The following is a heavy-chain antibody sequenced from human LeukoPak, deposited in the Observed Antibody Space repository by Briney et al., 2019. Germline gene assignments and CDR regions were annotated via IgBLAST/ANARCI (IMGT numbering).Heavy chain of an antibody. CDR3: ARYGDSSSFRTYRH. CDR1: GYTLTDYY. J-gene: IGHJ4*02. D-gene: IGHD6-6*01. Sequence: ASVKVSCKASGYTLTDYYMHWVRQAPGQGLEWMGRINPNSGGTNYAQKFQGRVTMTRDTSISTVYMELSRLRSDDTAVYYCARYGDSSSFRTYRHWGQGTLVTVSS. CDR2: INPNSGGT. V-gene: IGHV1-2*06.